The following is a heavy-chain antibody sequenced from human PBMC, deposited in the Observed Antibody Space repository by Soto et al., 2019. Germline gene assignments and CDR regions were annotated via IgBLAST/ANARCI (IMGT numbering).Heavy chain of an antibody. V-gene: IGHV3-74*01. D-gene: IGHD1-26*01. CDR3: ARGGGSYPGN. CDR2: INSDGSST. J-gene: IGHJ4*02. CDR1: GFTFSSHW. Sequence: PEGSLSLPCAASGFTFSSHWMHWVRQAPGKGLVWVSRINSDGSSTSYADSVKGRFTISRDNAKNTLYLQMNSLRAEDTAVYYCARGGGSYPGNWGQGTLVTV.